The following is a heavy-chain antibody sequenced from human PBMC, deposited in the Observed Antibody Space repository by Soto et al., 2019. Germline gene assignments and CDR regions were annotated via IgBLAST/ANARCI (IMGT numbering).Heavy chain of an antibody. CDR2: ISYSGST. CDR3: ARHAVFYGDYVDY. D-gene: IGHD4-17*01. J-gene: IGHJ4*02. CDR1: GGSIGSGDYW. Sequence: PSETLSLTCTVSGGSIGSGDYWWSWIRQSPGKGLEWIGYISYSGSTYYSPSLRSRVTISVDTSKNQFSLKLSSVTAADTAVYYCARHAVFYGDYVDYWGQGTLVTVSS. V-gene: IGHV4-30-4*01.